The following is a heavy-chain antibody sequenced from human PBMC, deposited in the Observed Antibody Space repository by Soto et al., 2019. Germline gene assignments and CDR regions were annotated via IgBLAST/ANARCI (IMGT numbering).Heavy chain of an antibody. Sequence: QVHLQESGPGLVKPSGTLSLTCGVSGGSINNGYWWTWVRQPPGKGLEWIGEKHHSGSTNYNLSLKSRVSISLDQSKNQFSLILSSVTAADTAVYYCAYGSGWWRLDVWGQGTTVTVSS. CDR2: KHHSGST. CDR1: GGSINNGYW. V-gene: IGHV4-4*02. J-gene: IGHJ6*02. CDR3: AYGSGWWRLDV. D-gene: IGHD6-19*01.